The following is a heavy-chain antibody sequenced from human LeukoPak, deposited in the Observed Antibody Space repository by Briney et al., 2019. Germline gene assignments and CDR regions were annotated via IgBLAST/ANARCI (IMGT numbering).Heavy chain of an antibody. CDR2: ISGSGGST. J-gene: IGHJ4*02. CDR3: AKAKGYYDSSGYSEFFDY. Sequence: GGSLRLSCAASGFTFSGYAMSWVRQAPGKGLEWVSAISGSGGSTYYADSVKGRFTISRDNSKNTLYLQMNSLRAEDTAVYYCAKAKGYYDSSGYSEFFDYWGQGTLVTVSS. CDR1: GFTFSGYA. V-gene: IGHV3-23*01. D-gene: IGHD3-22*01.